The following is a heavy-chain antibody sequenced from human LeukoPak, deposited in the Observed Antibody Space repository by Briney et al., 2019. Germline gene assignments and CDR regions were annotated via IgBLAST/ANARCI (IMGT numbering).Heavy chain of an antibody. Sequence: SETLSLTCTVSGYSISSGYYWGWLRQPPGKGLEWNGSIYHSGSTYYDPSHKSRVTISVETYKNQFSLKLSPVTAANTAVYYCARGFPWAERFDYWGQGTLVTVSS. V-gene: IGHV4-38-2*02. CDR2: IYHSGST. CDR1: GYSISSGYY. CDR3: ARGFPWAERFDY. J-gene: IGHJ4*02. D-gene: IGHD2/OR15-2a*01.